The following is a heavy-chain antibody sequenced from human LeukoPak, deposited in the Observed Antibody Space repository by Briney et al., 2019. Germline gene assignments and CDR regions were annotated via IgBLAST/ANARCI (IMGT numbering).Heavy chain of an antibody. J-gene: IGHJ4*02. CDR3: ARRPSKYYDILTGYYRSEFDY. CDR1: GYTFSTYD. Sequence: ASVKVSCKASGYTFSTYDISWVRQAPGQGLEWMGWISAYNGNTNYAQKFQGRVTMTTDTSTSTAYMELSSLRSEDTAVYYCARRPSKYYDILTGYYRSEFDYWGQGTLVTVSS. D-gene: IGHD3-9*01. V-gene: IGHV1-18*01. CDR2: ISAYNGNT.